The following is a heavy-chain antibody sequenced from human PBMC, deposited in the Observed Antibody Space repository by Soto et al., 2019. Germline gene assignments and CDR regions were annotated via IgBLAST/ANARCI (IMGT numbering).Heavy chain of an antibody. D-gene: IGHD3-10*01. CDR3: ASSRITMVPYGMDV. V-gene: IGHV1-3*01. Sequence: ASVKVSCKASGYTFTSYAMHWVRQAPGQRLEWMGWINAGNGNTKYPQKFQGRVTITRDTSASTAYMELSSLRSEDTAVYYCASSRITMVPYGMDVWGQGTTVTVSS. CDR2: INAGNGNT. CDR1: GYTFTSYA. J-gene: IGHJ6*02.